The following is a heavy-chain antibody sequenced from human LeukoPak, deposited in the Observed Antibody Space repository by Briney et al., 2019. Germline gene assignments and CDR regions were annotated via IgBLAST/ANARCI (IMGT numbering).Heavy chain of an antibody. CDR3: ARPRGTIFGVVIKPPFDY. CDR1: GFTFSSYG. V-gene: IGHV3-33*01. CDR2: VWYDGSNK. Sequence: GGSLRLSCAASGFTFSSYGMHWVRQAPGKGLEWVAVVWYDGSNKYYADSVKGRFTISRDNSKNTLYLQMNSLRAEDTAVYYCARPRGTIFGVVIKPPFDYWGQGTLVTVSS. D-gene: IGHD3-3*01. J-gene: IGHJ4*02.